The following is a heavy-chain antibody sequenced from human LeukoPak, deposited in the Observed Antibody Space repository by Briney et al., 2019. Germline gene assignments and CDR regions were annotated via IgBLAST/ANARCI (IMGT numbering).Heavy chain of an antibody. CDR3: AKDPSPRYYYYGMDV. J-gene: IGHJ6*02. V-gene: IGHV3-23*01. Sequence: PGGSLRLSCAASGFTFDNYAMSWVRQAPGKGLEWVSLINGNGRITYYADSVKGRFTISRDNFKNTLYLQMNSLRAEDTAVYYCAKDPSPRYYYYGMDVWGQGTTVTVSS. CDR2: INGNGRIT. CDR1: GFTFDNYA.